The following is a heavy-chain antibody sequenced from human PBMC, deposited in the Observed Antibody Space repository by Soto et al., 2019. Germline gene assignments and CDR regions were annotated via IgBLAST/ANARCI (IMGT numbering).Heavy chain of an antibody. J-gene: IGHJ3*02. V-gene: IGHV4-31*03. CDR2: TSYTGSA. Sequence: QVQLQESGPGLVKPSQTLSLTCTVSGGSISSNNYFWSWIRQHPGKGLELIGYTSYTGSAYYSPSLERRVTISVDTSKNQFSLRLNSVTAADTAMYYCAREVVSPATSDAFDIWGQGTMVTVSS. CDR3: AREVVSPATSDAFDI. CDR1: GGSISSNNYF. D-gene: IGHD1-26*01.